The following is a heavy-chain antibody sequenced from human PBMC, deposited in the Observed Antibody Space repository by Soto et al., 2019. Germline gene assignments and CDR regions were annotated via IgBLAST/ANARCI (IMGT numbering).Heavy chain of an antibody. CDR3: ARESGGYSSGWYYYYYYMDV. CDR2: INTSGSST. Sequence: GGSLRLSCAASGFSFSSYAMNWVRQAPGRGLEWLSRINTSGSSTSYADSVKGRFTVSRDNAKNTLYLQMNSLRAEDTAVYYCARESGGYSSGWYYYYYYMDVWGKGTTVTVSS. J-gene: IGHJ6*03. D-gene: IGHD6-19*01. CDR1: GFSFSSYA. V-gene: IGHV3-74*01.